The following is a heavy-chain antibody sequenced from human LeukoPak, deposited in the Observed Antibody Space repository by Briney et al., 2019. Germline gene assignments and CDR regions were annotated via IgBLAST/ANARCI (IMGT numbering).Heavy chain of an antibody. CDR1: GGSISSRNW. J-gene: IGHJ6*03. CDR3: ARGDCSSTICYSPMDV. D-gene: IGHD2-2*01. Sequence: SETLSLTCAVSGGSISSRNWWSWVRQPPGKGLEWIGEIYHSGSTNYNPSLKTRVTISVDKSKNQFSLKVSSVTAADTAVYYCARGDCSSTICYSPMDVWGKGTTVTISS. CDR2: IYHSGST. V-gene: IGHV4-4*02.